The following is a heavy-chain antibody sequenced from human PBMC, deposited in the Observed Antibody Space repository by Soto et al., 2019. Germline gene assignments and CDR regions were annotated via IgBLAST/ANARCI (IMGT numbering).Heavy chain of an antibody. CDR2: ISGSGGST. CDR1: GFTCSSYA. J-gene: IGHJ6*02. V-gene: IGHV3-23*01. D-gene: IGHD5-18*01. CDR3: AKDSGYSRYYYYGMDV. Sequence: GSLRLAGAASGFTCSSYAMSWVRQAPGKGLEWVSAISGSGGSTYYADSVKGRFTISRDNSKNTLYLQMNSLRAEDTAVYYCAKDSGYSRYYYYGMDVWGQGTTVTVSS.